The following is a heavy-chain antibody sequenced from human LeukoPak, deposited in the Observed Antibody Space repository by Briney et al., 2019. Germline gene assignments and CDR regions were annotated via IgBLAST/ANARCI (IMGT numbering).Heavy chain of an antibody. D-gene: IGHD3-22*01. CDR3: AKSSYYDASGYYREYYFDY. V-gene: IGHV3-23*01. CDR1: GFTFSSYG. J-gene: IGHJ4*02. CDR2: ISGSGGST. Sequence: GGSLRLSCAASGFTFSSYGMSWVRQAPGKGLEWVSSISGSGGSTYYADSVKGRFTISRDNSKNTLYLQMNSLRDEDTAVYYRAKSSYYDASGYYREYYFDYWGQGTLVTVSS.